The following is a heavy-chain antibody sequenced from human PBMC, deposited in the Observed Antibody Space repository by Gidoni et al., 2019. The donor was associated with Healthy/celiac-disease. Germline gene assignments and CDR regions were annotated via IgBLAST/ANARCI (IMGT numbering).Heavy chain of an antibody. Sequence: EVQLVESGGGLVKPGGSLRLSCAASGFTFSSYSMNWVRQAPGKGLGWVSSISSSSSYIYYADSVKGRFTISRDNAKNSLYLQMNSLRAEDTAVYYCARTLLYSSGGYYYYGMDVWGQGTTVTVSS. CDR1: GFTFSSYS. J-gene: IGHJ6*02. V-gene: IGHV3-21*01. D-gene: IGHD6-25*01. CDR2: ISSSSSYI. CDR3: ARTLLYSSGGYYYYGMDV.